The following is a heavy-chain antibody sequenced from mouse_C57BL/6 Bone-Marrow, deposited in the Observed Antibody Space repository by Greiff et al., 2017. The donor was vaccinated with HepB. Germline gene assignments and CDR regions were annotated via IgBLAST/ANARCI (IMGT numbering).Heavy chain of an antibody. CDR3: ASYDYGFAY. V-gene: IGHV1-54*01. Sequence: LQQSGAELVRPGTSVKVSCKASGYAFTNYLIEWVKQRPGQGLEWIGVINPGSGGTNYNEKFKGKATLTADKSSSTAYMQLSSLTSEDAAVYFCASYDYGFAYWGQGTLVTVSA. J-gene: IGHJ3*01. CDR1: GYAFTNYL. D-gene: IGHD2-4*01. CDR2: INPGSGGT.